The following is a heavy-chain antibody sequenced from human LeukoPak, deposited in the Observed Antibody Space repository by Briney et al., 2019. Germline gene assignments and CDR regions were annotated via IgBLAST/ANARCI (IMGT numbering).Heavy chain of an antibody. J-gene: IGHJ6*02. CDR1: GGSFSSYY. CDR3: ARDPVSAVADPRGQYYYYYYGMDV. CDR2: IYTSGST. V-gene: IGHV4-4*07. D-gene: IGHD6-19*01. Sequence: PSETLSLTCTVSGGSFSSYYWSWIRQPAGKGLEWIGRIYTSGSTNYNPSLKSRVTMSVDTSKNQFSLKLSSVTAADTAVYYCARDPVSAVADPRGQYYYYYYGMDVWGQGTTVTVSS.